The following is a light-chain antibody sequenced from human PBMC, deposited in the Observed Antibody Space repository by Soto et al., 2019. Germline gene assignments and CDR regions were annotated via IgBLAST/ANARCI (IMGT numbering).Light chain of an antibody. J-gene: IGKJ3*01. CDR2: GAS. CDR1: QSISRY. Sequence: EIVLTQSPGTLPLSPGERTTLSCRASQSISRYLAWYQQKPGQGPRLLIYGASSRATGIPDRFSASGSGTDFTLTISRLEPEDVAVYYCQQYGRSPFTLGPGTKVDIK. CDR3: QQYGRSPFT. V-gene: IGKV3-20*01.